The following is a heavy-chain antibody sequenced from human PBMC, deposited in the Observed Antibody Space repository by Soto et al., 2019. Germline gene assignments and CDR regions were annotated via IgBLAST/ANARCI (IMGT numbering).Heavy chain of an antibody. CDR3: ARVGPHIVGAALDI. J-gene: IGHJ3*02. CDR1: GGSISSFY. D-gene: IGHD1-26*01. V-gene: IGHV4-4*07. CDR2: TYTSGST. Sequence: PSETLSLPCTVSGGSISSFYWSWIRQPAGKGLEWIGRTYTSGSTNYNPSLKSRVTMSVDTSKNQFSLKLSSVTAADTAVYYCARVGPHIVGAALDIWGQGTMVTVSS.